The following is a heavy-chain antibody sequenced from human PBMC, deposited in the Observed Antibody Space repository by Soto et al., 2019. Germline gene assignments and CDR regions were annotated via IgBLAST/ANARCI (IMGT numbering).Heavy chain of an antibody. J-gene: IGHJ4*02. V-gene: IGHV3-30*18. CDR3: AKEESSGWDYYFDY. Sequence: QVQLVESGGGVVQPGRSLRLSCAASGFTFSSYGMHWVRQAPGKGLEWVAVISYDGSNKYYADSVKGRFTISRDNSKNTLYLQMNSLRAEDTAVYYCAKEESSGWDYYFDYWGQGTLVTVSS. CDR2: ISYDGSNK. CDR1: GFTFSSYG. D-gene: IGHD6-19*01.